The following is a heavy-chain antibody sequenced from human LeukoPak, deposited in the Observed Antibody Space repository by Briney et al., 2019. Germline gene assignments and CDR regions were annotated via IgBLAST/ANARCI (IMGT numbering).Heavy chain of an antibody. CDR2: ISWNSGSI. CDR3: AKKAGNADYFDY. D-gene: IGHD6-13*01. CDR1: GFTFDDYA. V-gene: IGHV3-9*03. J-gene: IGHJ4*02. Sequence: GGSLRLSCAASGFTFDDYAMHWVRQAPGKGLEWVSGISWNSGSIGYADSVKGRFTISRDNAKNSLYLQMNSLRAEDMALYYCAKKAGNADYFDYWGQGTLVTVSS.